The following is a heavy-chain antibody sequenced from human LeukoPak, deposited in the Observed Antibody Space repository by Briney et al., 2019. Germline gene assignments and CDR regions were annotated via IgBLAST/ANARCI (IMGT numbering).Heavy chain of an antibody. V-gene: IGHV3-33*01. CDR2: IWYDGSNK. J-gene: IGHJ4*02. CDR3: ARSPYSSGWYGYYFDY. Sequence: GRSLRLSCAASGFTLSSYGMHWVRQAPGKGLEWVAVIWYDGSNKYYADSVRGRFTISRDNSKNTLYLQMNSLRAEDTAVYYCARSPYSSGWYGYYFDYWGQGTLVTVSS. D-gene: IGHD6-19*01. CDR1: GFTLSSYG.